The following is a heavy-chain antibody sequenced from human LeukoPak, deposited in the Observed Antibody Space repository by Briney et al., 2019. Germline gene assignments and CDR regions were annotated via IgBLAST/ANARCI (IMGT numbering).Heavy chain of an antibody. CDR2: ISSSGSTI. CDR3: ARVKGRKMVILDY. V-gene: IGHV3-48*03. CDR1: GFTFSSYE. Sequence: GGSLRLSCAASGFTFSSYEMNWVRQAPGKGLGWVSYISSSGSTIYYADSVKGRFTISRANAKNSMYLQMNSMRAEDTAVYYCARVKGRKMVILDYWGQGTLVTVSS. D-gene: IGHD3-22*01. J-gene: IGHJ4*02.